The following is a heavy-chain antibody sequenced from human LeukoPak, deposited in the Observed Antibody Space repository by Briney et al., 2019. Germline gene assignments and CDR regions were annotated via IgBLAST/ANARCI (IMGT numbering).Heavy chain of an antibody. D-gene: IGHD3-3*01. V-gene: IGHV1-8*01. CDR2: IIPIFGTA. J-gene: IGHJ6*03. CDR3: ARVVRFLEWSPSDYYYYYMDV. Sequence: ASVKVSCKASGYTFTSYDINWVRQATGQGLEWMGRIIPIFGTANYAQKFQGRVTITRNTSISTAYMELSSLRSEDTAVYYCARVVRFLEWSPSDYYYYYMDVWGKGTTVTVSS. CDR1: GYTFTSYD.